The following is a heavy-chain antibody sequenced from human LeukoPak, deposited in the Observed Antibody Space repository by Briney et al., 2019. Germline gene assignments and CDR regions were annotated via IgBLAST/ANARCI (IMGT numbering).Heavy chain of an antibody. CDR1: GGSISSYY. CDR3: VRLQPNTGEWAFDI. D-gene: IGHD1-1*01. Sequence: PSETLSLTCTVSGGSISSYYWNWIRQPPGKGLEWIGYIYNSGSTNSNPSLKSRVTMSVDTSKNQFSLKLSSVTAADTAVYHCVRLQPNTGEWAFDIWGQGTMVSVSS. J-gene: IGHJ3*02. CDR2: IYNSGST. V-gene: IGHV4-59*01.